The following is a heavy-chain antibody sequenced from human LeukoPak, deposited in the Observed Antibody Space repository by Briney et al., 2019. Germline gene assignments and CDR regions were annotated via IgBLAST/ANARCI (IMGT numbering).Heavy chain of an antibody. CDR2: ISGSGSTI. CDR1: GFTFSDYY. D-gene: IGHD3-22*01. V-gene: IGHV3-11*04. J-gene: IGHJ4*02. CDR3: ARIYGQYYDRSGYSH. Sequence: GGSLRLSCAASGFTFSDYYMTWIRQAPGKGLEWVSYISGSGSTIYYADSVKGRFTISRDNAKNSLNLQMNSLRAEDTAVYYCARIYGQYYDRSGYSHWGQGTLVTVSS.